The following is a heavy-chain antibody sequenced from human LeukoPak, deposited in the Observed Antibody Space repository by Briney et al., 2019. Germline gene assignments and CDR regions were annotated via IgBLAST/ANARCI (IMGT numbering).Heavy chain of an antibody. CDR3: ARDLYRIVVVPHYFDY. V-gene: IGHV3-21*05. Sequence: GGSLRLSCEASGFTLSNYNMNWVRQAPGKGLEWVSDISSDGSNIKYADSVKGRFTISRDNAKNSLYLQMNSLRAEDTAVYYCARDLYRIVVVPHYFDYWGQGTLVTVSS. J-gene: IGHJ4*02. CDR1: GFTLSNYN. D-gene: IGHD3-22*01. CDR2: ISSDGSNI.